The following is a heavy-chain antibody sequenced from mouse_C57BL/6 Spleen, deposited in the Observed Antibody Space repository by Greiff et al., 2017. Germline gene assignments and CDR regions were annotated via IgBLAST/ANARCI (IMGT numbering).Heavy chain of an antibody. J-gene: IGHJ1*03. CDR2: IDPSDSYT. V-gene: IGHV1-50*01. Sequence: QVQLQQPGAELVKPGASVKLSCKASGYTFTSYWMQWVKQRPGQGLEWIGEIDPSDSYTNSTQKFKGKATLTVATSSSTPYMQLSSLTSEDSAVYYCARKGGLARYWYFDVWGTGTTVTVSS. CDR1: GYTFTSYW. CDR3: ARKGGLARYWYFDV.